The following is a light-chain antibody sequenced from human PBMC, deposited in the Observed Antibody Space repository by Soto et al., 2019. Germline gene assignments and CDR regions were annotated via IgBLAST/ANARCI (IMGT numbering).Light chain of an antibody. CDR2: AAS. J-gene: IGKJ1*01. CDR3: QKYNSAPWT. CDR1: QGISNY. V-gene: IGKV1-27*01. Sequence: DIQMTQSPSSLSASVGDRVTITCRASQGISNYLAWYQQKPGRVPQPLIYAASTLQSGVPSRFSGSGSGTYFTLNISSRQPEDVATYYCQKYNSAPWTFGPGTKVEIK.